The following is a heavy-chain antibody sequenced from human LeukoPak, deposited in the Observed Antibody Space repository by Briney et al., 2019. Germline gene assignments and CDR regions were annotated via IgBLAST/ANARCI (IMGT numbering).Heavy chain of an antibody. Sequence: SETLSLTCTVSGGSISSYYWSWIRQPPGKGLEWIGYIYYSGSTNYNPSLKSRVTISVDTSKNQFSLKLSSVTAADTAVYYCARGREARFGSRWYGGYFDYWGQGALVTVSS. J-gene: IGHJ4*02. V-gene: IGHV4-59*01. D-gene: IGHD6-13*01. CDR3: ARGREARFGSRWYGGYFDY. CDR2: IYYSGST. CDR1: GGSISSYY.